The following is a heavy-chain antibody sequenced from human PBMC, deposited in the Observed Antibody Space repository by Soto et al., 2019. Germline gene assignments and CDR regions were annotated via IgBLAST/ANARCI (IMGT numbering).Heavy chain of an antibody. CDR2: ISAYNGNT. J-gene: IGHJ4*02. V-gene: IGHV1-18*01. CDR1: GYTFTSYG. Sequence: ASVKVSCKASGYTFTSYGISWVRQAPGQGLELMGWISAYNGNTNYAQKLQGRVTMTTDTSTSTAYMELRSLRSDDTAVYYCARDRGKAYGDVRIKDYWGQGTLVTVSS. CDR3: ARDRGKAYGDVRIKDY. D-gene: IGHD4-17*01.